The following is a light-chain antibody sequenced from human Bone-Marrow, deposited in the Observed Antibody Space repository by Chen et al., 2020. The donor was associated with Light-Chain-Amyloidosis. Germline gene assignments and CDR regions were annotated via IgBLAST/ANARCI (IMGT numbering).Light chain of an antibody. J-gene: IGKJ1*01. CDR1: QSVLHSPNNKNY. CDR3: HQYCSTPRT. V-gene: IGKV4-1*01. Sequence: DIVMTQSPASLAVSLGERATINCKSSQSVLHSPNNKNYLAWYQQKPGQPPKLLIYWASTRESGVPDRVSGSGSGTDFTLTISSLQAEDVAVYYCHQYCSTPRTFGQGTKVEIK. CDR2: WAS.